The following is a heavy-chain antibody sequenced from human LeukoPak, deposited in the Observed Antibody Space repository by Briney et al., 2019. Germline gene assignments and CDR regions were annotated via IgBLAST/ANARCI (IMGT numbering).Heavy chain of an antibody. Sequence: PGGSLRLSCAASGLTFNTAWMNWVRQTPGQGLEWVGRIKGKVDGGSIDYAAPVEGRFTISRDDSTKTVYLEMDSLRIGDTGVYYCTCNTLVRSPTQQKLVPRWGQGVLVTVSS. D-gene: IGHD3-10*01. V-gene: IGHV3-15*07. CDR1: GLTFNTAW. J-gene: IGHJ4*02. CDR2: IKGKVDGGSI. CDR3: TCNTLVRSPTQQKLVPR.